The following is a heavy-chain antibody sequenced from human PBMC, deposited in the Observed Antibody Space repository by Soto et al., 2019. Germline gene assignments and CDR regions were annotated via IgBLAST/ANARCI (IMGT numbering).Heavy chain of an antibody. J-gene: IGHJ2*01. V-gene: IGHV4-4*07. CDR1: GGAISDYY. Sequence: SETLSLTCNVSGGAISDYYWCWIRQPAGKGLEWIGRLYASGTTDYNPSLRSRVTMSVDTSKNHFSLRLNSVTAADTAVYYCTLCATAGYFDLWGRGTLVTVSS. CDR2: LYASGTT. CDR3: TLCATAGYFDL.